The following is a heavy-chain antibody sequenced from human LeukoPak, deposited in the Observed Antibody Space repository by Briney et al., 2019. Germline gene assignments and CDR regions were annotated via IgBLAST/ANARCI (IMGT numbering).Heavy chain of an antibody. D-gene: IGHD5-12*01. J-gene: IGHJ4*02. Sequence: GASVTVSYKASGDSFSTYVISWVRQAPGQGLEWMGGVIPMVGTANIAQKFHGRVTITADESTSTAYMEVSSLRSDDTAVYYCARGTDDYIVATTSFEYWGQGTLVTVSS. CDR3: ARGTDDYIVATTSFEY. V-gene: IGHV1-69*13. CDR1: GDSFSTYV. CDR2: VIPMVGTA.